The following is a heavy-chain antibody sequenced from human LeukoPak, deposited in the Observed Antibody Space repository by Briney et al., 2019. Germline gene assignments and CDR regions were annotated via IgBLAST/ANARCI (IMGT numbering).Heavy chain of an antibody. CDR1: GGSISSGSYY. D-gene: IGHD5-24*01. CDR3: ARDPIHRDDYNAD. V-gene: IGHV4-61*10. CDR2: INYSGST. Sequence: SETLSLTCTVSGGSISSGSYYWSWIRQPAGKGLEWIGSINYSGSTNYNPSLKSRVTISIDTSKNRMSLRLISVTAADTAVYYCARDPIHRDDYNADWGQGALVSVSS. J-gene: IGHJ4*02.